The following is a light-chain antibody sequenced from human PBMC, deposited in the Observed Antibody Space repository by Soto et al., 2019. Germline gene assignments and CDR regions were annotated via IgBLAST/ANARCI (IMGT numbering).Light chain of an antibody. J-gene: IGLJ2*01. CDR3: SSYSRTTTLVV. CDR1: SSDIGAFTS. CDR2: DIT. Sequence: QSALTQPASVSGSPGQSITISCTGTSSDIGAFTSVSWYQQHPGKAPKLIIYDITHPPSGVSDRFSGSKSVNTASLTVSGLQPEDEANYYCSSYSRTTTLVVFGGGTKVTVL. V-gene: IGLV2-14*03.